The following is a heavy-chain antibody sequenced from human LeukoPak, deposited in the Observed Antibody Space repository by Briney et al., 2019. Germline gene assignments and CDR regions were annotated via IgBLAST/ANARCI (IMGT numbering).Heavy chain of an antibody. D-gene: IGHD6-13*01. V-gene: IGHV4-30-2*01. Sequence: SQTLSLTCAVSGGSISTSGYSWTWIRQPRGKGLEWIGYIYHSGSAYYDPSLKSRVTISLDRSKNQFSLKLTSVTAADTAVYYCARHLSAAGARFFDYWGQGTLVTVSS. CDR3: ARHLSAAGARFFDY. J-gene: IGHJ4*02. CDR1: GGSISTSGYS. CDR2: IYHSGSA.